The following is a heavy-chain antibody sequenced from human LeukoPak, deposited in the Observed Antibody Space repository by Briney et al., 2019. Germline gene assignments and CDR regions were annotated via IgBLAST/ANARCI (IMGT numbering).Heavy chain of an antibody. CDR3: ATSLTTVVTFDY. CDR1: GFTFSSYG. J-gene: IGHJ4*02. D-gene: IGHD4-23*01. V-gene: IGHV3-30*02. Sequence: GGSLRLSCAASGFTFSSYGMHWVRQAPGKGLEWVAFIRYDGSNKYYADSVKGRFTISRDNSKNTLYLQMNSLRAEDTAVYYCATSLTTVVTFDYWGQGTLVTVSS. CDR2: IRYDGSNK.